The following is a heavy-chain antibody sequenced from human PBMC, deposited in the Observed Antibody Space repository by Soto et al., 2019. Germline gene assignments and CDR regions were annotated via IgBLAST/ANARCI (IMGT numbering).Heavy chain of an antibody. CDR1: GDSVSSNSAA. D-gene: IGHD6-19*01. V-gene: IGHV6-1*01. CDR3: AREGSGWYIGWFDP. J-gene: IGHJ5*02. CDR2: TYYRSKWYN. Sequence: SQTLSLTCAISGDSVSSNSAAWIWIRQSPSRGLEWLGRTYYRSKWYNDYAVSVKSRITINPDTSKNQFSLQLNSVSPEDTAVYYCAREGSGWYIGWFDPWGQGTLVTVSS.